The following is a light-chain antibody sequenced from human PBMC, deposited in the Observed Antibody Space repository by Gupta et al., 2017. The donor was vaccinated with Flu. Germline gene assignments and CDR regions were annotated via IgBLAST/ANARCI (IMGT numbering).Light chain of an antibody. CDR2: GAS. CDR1: QSIRNY. V-gene: IGKV1-39*01. J-gene: IGKJ2*01. CDR3: QQIYRTPYT. Sequence: PSSLSASVGDRVTITCRASQSIRNYLNWYQQKPGKAPNLLIYGASSLQSGVPSRFSGSGSGTEFTLTITRLLPDDVATYYCQQIYRTPYTFGQGTNLEI.